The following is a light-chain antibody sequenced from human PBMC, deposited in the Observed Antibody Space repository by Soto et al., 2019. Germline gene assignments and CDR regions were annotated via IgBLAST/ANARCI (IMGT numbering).Light chain of an antibody. J-gene: IGKJ3*01. CDR1: QGISNY. V-gene: IGKV1-27*01. Sequence: DSQMTQSPSSLSASVGDRVTITCRASQGISNYLAWYQQKPGKVPKLLTYAASTLQSGVPSRFSGSGSGTDFTLTISSLQPEDVATYFCQQLNTFPPFFTFGPGTKVDIK. CDR2: AAS. CDR3: QQLNTFPPFFT.